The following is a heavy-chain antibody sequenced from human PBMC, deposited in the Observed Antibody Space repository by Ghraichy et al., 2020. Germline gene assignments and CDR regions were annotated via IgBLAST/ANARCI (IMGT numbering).Heavy chain of an antibody. CDR3: AKPFPLSYYFDY. V-gene: IGHV3-23*01. Sequence: LTCAASGFTFSSYAMSWVRQAPGKGLEWVSAISGSGGSTYYADSVKGRFTISRDNSKNTLYLQMNSLRAEDTAVYYCAKPFPLSYYFDYWGQGTLVTVSS. J-gene: IGHJ4*02. CDR1: GFTFSSYA. D-gene: IGHD3-16*02. CDR2: ISGSGGST.